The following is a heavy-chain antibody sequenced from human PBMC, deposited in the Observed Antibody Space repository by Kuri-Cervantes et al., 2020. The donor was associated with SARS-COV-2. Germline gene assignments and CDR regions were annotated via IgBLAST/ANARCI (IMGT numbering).Heavy chain of an antibody. Sequence: GESLKISCAASGFTVSSNYMSWVRQAPGKGLEWVSVIYSGGSTYYADSVKGRFTISRDNSKNTLYLQMNSLRPEDTAVYYCARETPEHTSSWFDYWGQGSLVTVSS. J-gene: IGHJ4*02. CDR2: IYSGGST. V-gene: IGHV3-53*05. D-gene: IGHD6-13*01. CDR3: ARETPEHTSSWFDY. CDR1: GFTVSSNY.